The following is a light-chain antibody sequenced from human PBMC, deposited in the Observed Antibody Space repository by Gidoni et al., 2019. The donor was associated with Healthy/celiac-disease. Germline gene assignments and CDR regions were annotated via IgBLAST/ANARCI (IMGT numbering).Light chain of an antibody. CDR3: SSYAGSNNVV. CDR1: SRDVGGYNY. J-gene: IGLJ2*01. V-gene: IGLV2-8*01. Sequence: TLSCTGTSRDVGGYNYVSWYQQHPGKAPKLMIYEGSKRPSGVPDRFSGSKSGNTASLTVSGLQAEDEADYYCSSYAGSNNVVFGGGTKLTVL. CDR2: EGS.